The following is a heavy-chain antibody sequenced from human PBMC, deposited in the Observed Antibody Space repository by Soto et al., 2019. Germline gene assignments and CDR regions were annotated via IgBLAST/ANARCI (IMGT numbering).Heavy chain of an antibody. Sequence: GGSLRLSCAASGFTFSSYAMHWVRQAPGKGLEWVAVISYDGSNKYYADSVTGRFTISRDNSKNTLYLQMNSLRAEDTAVYYCATEDGITGTLDYYGMDVWGQGTTVTVSS. CDR3: ATEDGITGTLDYYGMDV. CDR1: GFTFSSYA. CDR2: ISYDGSNK. D-gene: IGHD1-20*01. J-gene: IGHJ6*02. V-gene: IGHV3-30-3*01.